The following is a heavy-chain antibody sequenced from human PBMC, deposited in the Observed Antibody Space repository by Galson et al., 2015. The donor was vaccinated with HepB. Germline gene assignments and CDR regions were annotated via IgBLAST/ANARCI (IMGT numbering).Heavy chain of an antibody. V-gene: IGHV1-46*04. CDR2: INPSGGST. CDR1: GYTFTSYY. CDR3: ARATEAYCSGGSCYWGYFDY. D-gene: IGHD2-15*01. J-gene: IGHJ4*02. Sequence: SVKVSCKASGYTFTSYYMHWVRQAPGQGLEWMGIINPSGGSTSYAQKLQGRVTMTRDTSTSTVYMELSSLRSEDTAVYHCARATEAYCSGGSCYWGYFDYWGQGTLVTVSS.